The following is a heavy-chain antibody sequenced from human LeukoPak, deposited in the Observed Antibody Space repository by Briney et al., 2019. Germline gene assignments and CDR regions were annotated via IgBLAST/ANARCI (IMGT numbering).Heavy chain of an antibody. Sequence: GGSLRLSCAASGFTFSSYAMHWVRQAPGKGLEWVAVISYDGGNKYYADSVKGRFTISRDNSKNTLYLQMNSLRAEDTAVYYCAKGSFYGDYHKGYWYFDLWGRGTLVTVSS. J-gene: IGHJ2*01. CDR1: GFTFSSYA. CDR3: AKGSFYGDYHKGYWYFDL. CDR2: ISYDGGNK. V-gene: IGHV3-30*04. D-gene: IGHD4-17*01.